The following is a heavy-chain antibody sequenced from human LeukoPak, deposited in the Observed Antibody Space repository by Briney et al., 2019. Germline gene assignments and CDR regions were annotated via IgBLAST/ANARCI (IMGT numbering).Heavy chain of an antibody. D-gene: IGHD2-2*01. Sequence: GGSLRLSCAASGFTFSSYAMSWVRQAPGKGLEWVSAISGSGGNTYYADSVKGRFTISRDNSKNTLYLQMNSLRAEDTAVYYCAKDVDIVVVPAANGVGGYYYGMDVWGKGTTVTVSS. CDR3: AKDVDIVVVPAANGVGGYYYGMDV. V-gene: IGHV3-23*01. CDR1: GFTFSSYA. J-gene: IGHJ6*04. CDR2: ISGSGGNT.